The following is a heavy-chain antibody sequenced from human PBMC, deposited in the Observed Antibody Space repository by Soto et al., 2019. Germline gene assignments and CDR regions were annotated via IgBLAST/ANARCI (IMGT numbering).Heavy chain of an antibody. CDR3: STRAYDTNGYYRFDP. Sequence: WTWIRQSPGKGLEWIGDINHSGRVNYSPSLKSRVTISLDTSKNQFSLTLSAVTAADTAIYYCSTRAYDTNGYYRFDPWGQGTLVTVSS. CDR2: INHSGRV. J-gene: IGHJ5*01. D-gene: IGHD3-22*01. V-gene: IGHV4-34*01.